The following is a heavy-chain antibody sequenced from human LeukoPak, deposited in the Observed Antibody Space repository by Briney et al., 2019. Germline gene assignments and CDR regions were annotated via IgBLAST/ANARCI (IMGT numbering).Heavy chain of an antibody. CDR3: ARGERDDLGYYYMDV. V-gene: IGHV4-4*07. J-gene: IGHJ6*03. Sequence: SETPSPTRPVSGGSLRSYYWRWVRQPPREGLGWVWGIYTSGSTNYNPSLKSRVTMSVDTSKNQFSLKLSSVTAADTAVYYCARGERDDLGYYYMDVWGKGTTVTVSS. D-gene: IGHD3-3*01. CDR2: IYTSGST. CDR1: GGSLRSYY.